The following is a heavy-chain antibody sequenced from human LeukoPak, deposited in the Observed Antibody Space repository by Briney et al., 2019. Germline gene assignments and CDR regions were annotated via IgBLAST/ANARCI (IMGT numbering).Heavy chain of an antibody. D-gene: IGHD6-19*01. CDR2: ISAYNGNT. V-gene: IGHV1-18*01. CDR3: AGDPRIAVASYFDY. Sequence: ASVKVSCKASGYTFTSYGISWVRQAPGQGLEWMGWISAYNGNTNYAQKLQGRVTMTTDTSTSTAYMELRSLRSDDTAVYYCAGDPRIAVASYFDYWGQGTLVTVSS. CDR1: GYTFTSYG. J-gene: IGHJ4*02.